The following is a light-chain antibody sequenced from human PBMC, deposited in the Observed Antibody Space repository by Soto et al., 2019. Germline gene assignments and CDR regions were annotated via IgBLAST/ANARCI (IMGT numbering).Light chain of an antibody. CDR1: QSVSSSY. CDR2: GAS. CDR3: QQYGSSPWT. Sequence: IVLTQSPCTLSLYPGERATLSCRANQSVSSSYLAWYQQKPGQAPRLLIYGASSRATGIPDRFSGSGSGTDFTLTISRLGPEDFAVYYCQQYGSSPWTFGQGTKVDIK. V-gene: IGKV3-20*01. J-gene: IGKJ1*01.